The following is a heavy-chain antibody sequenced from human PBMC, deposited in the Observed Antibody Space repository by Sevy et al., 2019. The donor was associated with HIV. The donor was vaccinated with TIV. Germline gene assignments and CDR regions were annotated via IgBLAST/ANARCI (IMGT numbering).Heavy chain of an antibody. CDR1: GFTFSKYS. CDR2: LSFGCGEI. CDR3: AREGCTKPHDY. J-gene: IGHJ4*02. D-gene: IGHD2-8*01. V-gene: IGHV3-23*01. Sequence: GSLRLSCAASGFTFSKYSMSWVLQPTGKGLEWVSTLSFGCGEINHADSVKGRFTISRDNSKNSLYLQMNNLRAEDTAVYYCAREGCTKPHDYWGQGTLVTVSS.